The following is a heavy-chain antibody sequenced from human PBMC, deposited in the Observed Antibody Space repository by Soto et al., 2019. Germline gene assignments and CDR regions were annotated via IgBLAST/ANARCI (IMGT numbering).Heavy chain of an antibody. D-gene: IGHD1-1*01. CDR1: GGTFSSQT. CDR2: VIPIIGEG. V-gene: IGHV1-69*02. Sequence: QVQLVQSGAEVKEPGSSVKVSCKVSGGTFSSQTINWVRQVPGQGLEWMGSVIPIIGEGQYAQSFLGRVTITADRSTSTAYMGLSSLTFEDTAIYYCASPAVNDLDADSSAFDIWGQGTMVTVSS. CDR3: ASPAVNDLDADSSAFDI. J-gene: IGHJ3*02.